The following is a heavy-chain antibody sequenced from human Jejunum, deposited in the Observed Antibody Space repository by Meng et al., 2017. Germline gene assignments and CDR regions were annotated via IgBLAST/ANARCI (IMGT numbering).Heavy chain of an antibody. J-gene: IGHJ4*02. Sequence: QIQLWASGAEVRTPGASVKFSCMASAYTFTNYDINWVRQAPGQGLEWMGWINTKTGNPMYAQGFTGRFVFSLDTSVSTAHLHISTLTPEDTAVYYCATSGGGFDYWGQGTLVTVSS. CDR3: ATSGGGFDY. CDR1: AYTFTNYD. V-gene: IGHV7-4-1*02. D-gene: IGHD1-26*01. CDR2: INTKTGNP.